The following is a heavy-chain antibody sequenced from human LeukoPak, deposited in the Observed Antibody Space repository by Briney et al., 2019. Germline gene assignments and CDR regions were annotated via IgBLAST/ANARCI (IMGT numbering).Heavy chain of an antibody. CDR2: ISGHNGDV. CDR3: ARYNSLLRGVTTSDY. CDR1: GYTFSNYG. J-gene: IGHJ4*02. Sequence: SVKASCKASGYTFSNYGITWVRQAPGQGLEWMGTISGHNGDVNYAPKFQGRVTMTTDTSTTTAYMELRSLRFDDTAVYYCARYNSLLRGVTTSDYWGQGTLVTVSS. V-gene: IGHV1-18*01. D-gene: IGHD3-10*01.